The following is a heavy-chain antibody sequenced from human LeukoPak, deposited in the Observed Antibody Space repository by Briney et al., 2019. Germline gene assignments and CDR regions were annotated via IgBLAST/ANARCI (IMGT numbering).Heavy chain of an antibody. J-gene: IGHJ4*02. V-gene: IGHV3-23*01. CDR3: AKVPLRFLEWLLSPLDC. CDR2: ISGSGGST. Sequence: PGGSLRLSCAASGFTFSRNAMSWVRQAPGKGLEWVSTISGSGGSTYYADSVKGRFTISRDNSKNTLYLQMNSLRAEDTAVYYCAKVPLRFLEWLLSPLDCWGQGTLVTVSS. CDR1: GFTFSRNA. D-gene: IGHD3-3*01.